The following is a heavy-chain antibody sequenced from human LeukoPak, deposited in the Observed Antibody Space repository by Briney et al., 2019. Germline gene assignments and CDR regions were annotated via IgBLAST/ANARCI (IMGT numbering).Heavy chain of an antibody. J-gene: IGHJ6*03. CDR3: ARDIRLVVAASYYYYYMDV. Sequence: PGGSLRLSCAASGFTFSSYGMSWVRQAPGKGLEWVSAISGSGGSTYYADSVKGRFTISRDNSKNSLYLQMNSLRAEDTAVYYCARDIRLVVAASYYYYYMDVWGKGTTVTVSS. D-gene: IGHD2-15*01. CDR2: ISGSGGST. CDR1: GFTFSSYG. V-gene: IGHV3-23*01.